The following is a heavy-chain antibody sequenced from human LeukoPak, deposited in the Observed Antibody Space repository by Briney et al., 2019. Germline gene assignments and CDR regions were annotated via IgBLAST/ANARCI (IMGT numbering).Heavy chain of an antibody. Sequence: ASVTVSFKASGYTFTGYYMHWVRQAPGQGREWMGWINPNSGGTNYAQKFQGRVTMTRDTSISTAYMELSRLRSDDTAVYYCARGPHSSGWYLDYWGQGTLVTVSS. CDR2: INPNSGGT. CDR1: GYTFTGYY. CDR3: ARGPHSSGWYLDY. V-gene: IGHV1-2*02. D-gene: IGHD6-19*01. J-gene: IGHJ4*02.